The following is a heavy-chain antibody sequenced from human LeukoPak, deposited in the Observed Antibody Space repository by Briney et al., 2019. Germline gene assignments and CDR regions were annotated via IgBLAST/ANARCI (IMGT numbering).Heavy chain of an antibody. V-gene: IGHV4-34*01. CDR1: GGSFSGYY. D-gene: IGHD1-26*01. Sequence: SSETLSLTCAVYGGSFSGYYWSWIRQPPGKGLEWIGEINHSVSTNYNPSLKSRVTISVDTSKNQFSLKLSSVTAADTAVYYCARWEGGSYYDFGYWGQGTLVTVSS. CDR2: INHSVST. CDR3: ARWEGGSYYDFGY. J-gene: IGHJ4*02.